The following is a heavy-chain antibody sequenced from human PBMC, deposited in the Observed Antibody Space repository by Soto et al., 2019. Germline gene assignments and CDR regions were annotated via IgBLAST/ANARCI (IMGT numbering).Heavy chain of an antibody. V-gene: IGHV3-53*04. CDR3: AGGRKLEASPLHFDY. Sequence: GGSLRLSCAASGFTVSSNYMSWVRQAPGKGLEWVSVIYSGGSTYYADSEKGRFTISRHNSKNTLYLQMNSLRAEATPVYSFAGGRKLEASPLHFDYWGQGTLVTVSS. D-gene: IGHD1-1*01. CDR1: GFTVSSNY. CDR2: IYSGGST. J-gene: IGHJ4*02.